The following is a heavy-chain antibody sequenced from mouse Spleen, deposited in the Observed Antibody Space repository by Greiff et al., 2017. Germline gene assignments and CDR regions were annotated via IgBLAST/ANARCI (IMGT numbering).Heavy chain of an antibody. D-gene: IGHD4-1*01. J-gene: IGHJ1*01. CDR2: IYPGDGDT. V-gene: IGHV1-82*01. CDR3: ARSPTGTRYFDV. CDR1: GYAFSSSW. Sequence: VQLQQSGPELVKPGASVKISCKASGYAFSSSWMNWVKQRPGKGLEWIGRIYPGDGDTNYNGKFKGKATLTADKSSSTAYMQLSSLTSEDSAVYFCARSPTGTRYFDVWGAGTTVTVSS.